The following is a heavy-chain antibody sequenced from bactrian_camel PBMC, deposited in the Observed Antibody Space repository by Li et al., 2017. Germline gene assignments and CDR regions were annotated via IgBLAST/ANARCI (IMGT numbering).Heavy chain of an antibody. Sequence: VQLVESGGGLVQPGGSLRLSCAASGFTFSTYALSWFRQTPGKEREGIAAVYTGGGVEWYHDSVKGRFTISQDSANNTLYLEMNSLKPEDTAMYYCASGPAECTQVSGTRYWGQGTQVTVS. CDR3: ASGPAECTQVSGTRY. D-gene: IGHD6*01. J-gene: IGHJ4*01. CDR1: GFTFSTYA. CDR2: VYTGGGVE. V-gene: IGHV3S31*01.